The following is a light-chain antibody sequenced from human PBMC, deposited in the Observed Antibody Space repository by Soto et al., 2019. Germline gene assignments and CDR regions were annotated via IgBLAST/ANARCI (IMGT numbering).Light chain of an antibody. CDR2: DAY. CDR1: QSFRGL. CDR3: QQRHMWPIK. V-gene: IGKV3-11*01. J-gene: IGKJ5*01. Sequence: EVVFTQSPVTLSLSPGERATLSCRASQSFRGLLAWYQQKPGQAPRLLIYDAYNRATGIPPRFSGGGSGTDFTLTISSLEPEDSAVYYCQQRHMWPIKFGQGTRLEIK.